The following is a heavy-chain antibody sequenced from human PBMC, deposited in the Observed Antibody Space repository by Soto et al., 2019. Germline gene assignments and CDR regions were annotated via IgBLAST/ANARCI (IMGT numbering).Heavy chain of an antibody. D-gene: IGHD5-18*01. CDR3: ARDGLDTVDLDY. Sequence: GGSLRLSCAASGFTFSDYYIHWIRRAPGKGLEWVSYISVDGSTTQYADSAKGRFTVSRDNARNALYLQMDSLRVEDTAIYYCARDGLDTVDLDYWGQGALVTVSS. CDR2: ISVDGSTT. J-gene: IGHJ4*02. V-gene: IGHV3-11*01. CDR1: GFTFSDYY.